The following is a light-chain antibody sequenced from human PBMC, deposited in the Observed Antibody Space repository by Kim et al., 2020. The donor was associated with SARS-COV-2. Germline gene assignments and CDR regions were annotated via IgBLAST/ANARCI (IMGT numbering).Light chain of an antibody. J-gene: IGKJ1*01. CDR3: QQYYSSPRT. V-gene: IGKV4-1*01. Sequence: ATINCKSSQSVLYSSNNKNYVTWYQQRPGQPPKLLIYCASTRESGVPDRFSGSGSGTDFTLTISSLQAEDVAIYYCQQYYSSPRTFGQGTKVDIK. CDR1: QSVLYSSNNKNY. CDR2: CAS.